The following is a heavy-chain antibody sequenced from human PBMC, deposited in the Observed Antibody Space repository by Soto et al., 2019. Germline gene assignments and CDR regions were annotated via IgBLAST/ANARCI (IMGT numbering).Heavy chain of an antibody. CDR3: ATWVDYGDFEGFDF. Sequence: XSVKVSCNASGYTFTGYYMHWVRHSPGQGLEWMGWINPNGGGSNSAQKFQGSVTMTWDTSITTAYLDLTRLTTNDTATYFCATWVDYGDFEGFDFWGQGTLVTVSS. CDR2: INPNGGGS. CDR1: GYTFTGYY. V-gene: IGHV1-2*04. D-gene: IGHD4-17*01. J-gene: IGHJ4*02.